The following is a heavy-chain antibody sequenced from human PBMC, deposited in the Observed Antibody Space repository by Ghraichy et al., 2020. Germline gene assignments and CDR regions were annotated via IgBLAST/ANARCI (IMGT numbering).Heavy chain of an antibody. Sequence: SETLSLTCTVSGGSINNNYWSWIRQPPGKGLERIGYIYYSGSTNYNPSLKSRVTISIDTSKNQFSLKLSSVTAADTAIYYCAGPNRVTLHYWGQGTLVTVSS. D-gene: IGHD2-21*02. V-gene: IGHV4-59*03. J-gene: IGHJ4*02. CDR1: GGSINNNY. CDR2: IYYSGST. CDR3: AGPNRVTLHY.